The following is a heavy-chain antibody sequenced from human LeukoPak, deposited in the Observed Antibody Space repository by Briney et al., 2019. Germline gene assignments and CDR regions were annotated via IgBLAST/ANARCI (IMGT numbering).Heavy chain of an antibody. CDR2: IYHSGST. V-gene: IGHV4-38-2*01. Sequence: PSETLSLTCAVSGYSFSSGYYWGWIRQPPGKVLEWIGSIYHSGSTYYNSSLKSRVTISVDTSKNQFSLKLSSVTAADTAVYYCARLYIAGVSKDWGQGTLVTVSS. CDR3: ARLYIAGVSKD. J-gene: IGHJ4*02. D-gene: IGHD1-26*01. CDR1: GYSFSSGYY.